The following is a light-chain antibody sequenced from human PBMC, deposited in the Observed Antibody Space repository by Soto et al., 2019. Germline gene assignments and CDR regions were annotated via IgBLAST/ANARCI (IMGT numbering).Light chain of an antibody. CDR2: GNS. V-gene: IGLV1-40*01. CDR3: QSYDSSLSGLLYV. CDR1: SSNIGAGYD. Sequence: QSVLTQPPPVSGAPGQRATISRTGSSSNIGAGYDVHWYQQLPGTAPKLLIYGNSNRPSGVPDRFSGSKSGTSASLAITGLQAEDEADYYCQSYDSSLSGLLYVFGTGTKVTVL. J-gene: IGLJ1*01.